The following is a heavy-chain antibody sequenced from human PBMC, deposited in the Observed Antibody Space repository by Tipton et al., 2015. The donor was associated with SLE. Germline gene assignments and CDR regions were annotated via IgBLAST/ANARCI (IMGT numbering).Heavy chain of an antibody. D-gene: IGHD1-26*01. CDR2: IDHSGGT. Sequence: TLSLTCTVYGGSFSSYYWIWIRQPPGKGLEWIGEIDHSGGTKYNPSLQSRVSISVDTSKNQFSLKLSSVTAADTAVYYCARGPLVGATGGRDFDYWGQGTLVTVSS. V-gene: IGHV4-34*01. CDR1: GGSFSSYY. J-gene: IGHJ4*02. CDR3: ARGPLVGATGGRDFDY.